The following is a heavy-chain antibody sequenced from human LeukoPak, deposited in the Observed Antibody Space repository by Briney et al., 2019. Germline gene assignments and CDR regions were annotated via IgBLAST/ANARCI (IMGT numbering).Heavy chain of an antibody. Sequence: GASVKVSCKASGYSFTCDYMHWVRHAPGQGLEWMGWINPNSGGTNYAQKFQGRVTMTRDTSISTAYMELSRLRSDDTAVYYCARGEDYGSGSYWDYWGQGTLVTVSS. CDR1: GYSFTCDY. J-gene: IGHJ4*02. D-gene: IGHD3-10*01. CDR2: INPNSGGT. V-gene: IGHV1-2*02. CDR3: ARGEDYGSGSYWDY.